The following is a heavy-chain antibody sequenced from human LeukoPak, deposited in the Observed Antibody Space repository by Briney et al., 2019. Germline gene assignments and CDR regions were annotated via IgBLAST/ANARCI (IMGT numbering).Heavy chain of an antibody. CDR2: ISYDGSNK. V-gene: IGHV3-30*04. D-gene: IGHD5-18*01. CDR3: ARDSSYGYYFDY. J-gene: IGHJ4*02. CDR1: GFTFSSYA. Sequence: PGGSLRLSCAASGFTFSSYAMHWVRQAPGKGLXXVAVISYDGSNKYYADSVKGRFTISRDNSKNTLYLQMNSLRAEDTAVYYCARDSSYGYYFDYWGQGTLVTVSS.